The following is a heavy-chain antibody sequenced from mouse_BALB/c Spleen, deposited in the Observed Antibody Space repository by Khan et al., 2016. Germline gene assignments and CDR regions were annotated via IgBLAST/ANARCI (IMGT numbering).Heavy chain of an antibody. V-gene: IGHV4-1*02. D-gene: IGHD1-1*01. CDR1: GFEFSRYW. Sequence: EVKLLESGGGLVHPGGSLKLSCAASGFEFSRYWMSWVRQAPGKGLEWIGDINPDSYTINYTPSLKDKFIISRDNANNMPYLQLSNVRSEDTALYYCARARYYGYLAYWGQGTLVTVSA. CDR2: INPDSYTI. CDR3: ARARYYGYLAY. J-gene: IGHJ3*01.